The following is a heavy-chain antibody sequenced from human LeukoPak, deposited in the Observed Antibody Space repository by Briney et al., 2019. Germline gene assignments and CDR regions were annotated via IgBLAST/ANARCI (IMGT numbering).Heavy chain of an antibody. J-gene: IGHJ4*02. D-gene: IGHD1-7*01. CDR3: AKGPAGTTFYFDF. V-gene: IGHV3-23*01. CDR2: ISGSGGST. Sequence: PGGSLRLSCAASGFTLSSYAMSWVRQAPGKGLEGVSGISGSGGSTYYADSVRGRFTISRDNSKNTLFLQMNSLRAEDTAIYYCAKGPAGTTFYFDFWGQGTLVTVSS. CDR1: GFTLSSYA.